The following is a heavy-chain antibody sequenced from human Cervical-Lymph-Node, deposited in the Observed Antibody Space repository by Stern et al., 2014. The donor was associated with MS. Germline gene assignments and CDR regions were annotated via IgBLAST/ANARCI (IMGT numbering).Heavy chain of an antibody. CDR2: INPSGGST. CDR3: ARGDYYDSSGYSPGDEY. J-gene: IGHJ4*02. CDR1: GYTFTSYY. D-gene: IGHD3-22*01. Sequence: VQLVESGAEVKKPGASVKVSCKASGYTFTSYYMHWVRQAPGQGLEWMGIINPSGGSTSYAQKFQGRVTMTRDTSTSTVYMELSSLRSEDTAVYYCARGDYYDSSGYSPGDEYWGQGTLVTVSS. V-gene: IGHV1-46*01.